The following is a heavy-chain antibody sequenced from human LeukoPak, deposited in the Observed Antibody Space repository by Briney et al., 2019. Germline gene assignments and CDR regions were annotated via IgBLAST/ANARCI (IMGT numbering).Heavy chain of an antibody. D-gene: IGHD4-23*01. CDR2: MNPVSGNT. CDR3: ASSPYGGSEDVFHI. CDR1: GYTFTTYD. Sequence: ASVKVSCKASGYTFTTYDVNWVRQATGQGLEWLGWMNPVSGNTGYAQKFQGRVTMTRTSSITTAYMELSSLTSEATAVYYCASSPYGGSEDVFHIWGQGTLVTVSS. V-gene: IGHV1-8*01. J-gene: IGHJ3*02.